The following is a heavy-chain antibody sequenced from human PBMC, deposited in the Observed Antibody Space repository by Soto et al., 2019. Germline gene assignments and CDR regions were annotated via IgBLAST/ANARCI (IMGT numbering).Heavy chain of an antibody. D-gene: IGHD3-3*01. CDR3: AKSSSTIFGVVIPLHFDY. CDR1: GFSLSTYG. CDR2: ISYDGSNR. J-gene: IGHJ4*02. Sequence: PGGSLRLSCAASGFSLSTYGMHWVRQAPGKGLEWVAVISYDGSNRYYADSVKGRFTISRENSKNTLYLQMNSLRAEDTAVYYCAKSSSTIFGVVIPLHFDYWGQGTLVTVSS. V-gene: IGHV3-30*18.